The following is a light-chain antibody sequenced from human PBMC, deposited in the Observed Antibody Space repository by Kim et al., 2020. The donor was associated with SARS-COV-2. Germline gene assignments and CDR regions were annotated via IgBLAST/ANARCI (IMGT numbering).Light chain of an antibody. CDR3: QQYGSSPRT. Sequence: FAPGERATLSCRASQSVSSSYLASYQQKPGQAPRLLIYGASSRATGIPDRFSGSGSGTDFTLTISRLEPEDFAVYYCQQYGSSPRTCGKGTKLEI. V-gene: IGKV3-20*01. CDR1: QSVSSSY. CDR2: GAS. J-gene: IGKJ2*01.